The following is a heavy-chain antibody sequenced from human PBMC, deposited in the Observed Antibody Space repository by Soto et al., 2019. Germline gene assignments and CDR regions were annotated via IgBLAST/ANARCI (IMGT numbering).Heavy chain of an antibody. CDR2: IIPIFGTA. V-gene: IGHV1-69*13. CDR3: ALYYYDSSGYANWSDS. J-gene: IGHJ5*01. D-gene: IGHD3-22*01. CDR1: GGTFSSYA. Sequence: SVKVSCKASGGTFSSYAISWVRQAPGQGLEWMGGIIPIFGTANYAQKFQGRVTITADESTSTAYMELSSLRSEDTAVYYCALYYYDSSGYANWSDSWGQGTLVTVSS.